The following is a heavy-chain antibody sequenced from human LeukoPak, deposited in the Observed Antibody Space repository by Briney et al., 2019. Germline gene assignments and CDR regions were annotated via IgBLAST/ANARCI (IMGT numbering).Heavy chain of an antibody. D-gene: IGHD6-13*01. J-gene: IGHJ3*02. CDR2: IRYDGSNK. CDR3: AKDPVYSSSWNDAFDI. Sequence: GGSLRLSCAASGFTFSSYGMHWVRQAPGKGLEWVAFIRYDGSNKYYADSVKGRFTISRDNSKNTLYLQMNSLRAVDTAVYYCAKDPVYSSSWNDAFDIWGQGTMVTVSS. V-gene: IGHV3-30*02. CDR1: GFTFSSYG.